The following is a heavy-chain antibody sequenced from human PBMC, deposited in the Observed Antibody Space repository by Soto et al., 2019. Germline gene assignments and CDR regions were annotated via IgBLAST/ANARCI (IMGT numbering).Heavy chain of an antibody. CDR3: AVEGHIVVVTAIRTGNYFDY. CDR1: GGSISSSSYY. J-gene: IGHJ4*02. D-gene: IGHD2-21*02. CDR2: IYYSGST. Sequence: LETLSLTCTVSGGSISSSSYYWGWIRQPPGKGLEWIGSIYYSGSTYYNTSLKSRVTISVDTSKKQLSLKLSSVTAADTAVYYCAVEGHIVVVTAIRTGNYFDYWGQGTLVTVS. V-gene: IGHV4-39*01.